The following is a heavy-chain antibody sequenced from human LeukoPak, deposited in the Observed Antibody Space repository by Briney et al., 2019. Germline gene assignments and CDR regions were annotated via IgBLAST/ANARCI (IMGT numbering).Heavy chain of an antibody. CDR1: GYTFTGYY. Sequence: ASVKVSCKASGYTFTGYYMHWVRQAPGQGLEWMGWINPNSGGTNYAQKFQGRVTMTRDTSISTAYMELSRLRSDDTAVYYCATDLMVRGVIQVDYWGQGTLVTVSS. J-gene: IGHJ4*02. D-gene: IGHD3-10*01. V-gene: IGHV1-2*02. CDR3: ATDLMVRGVIQVDY. CDR2: INPNSGGT.